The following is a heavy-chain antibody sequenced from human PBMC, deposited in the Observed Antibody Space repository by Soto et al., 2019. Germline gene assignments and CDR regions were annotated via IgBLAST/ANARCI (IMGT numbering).Heavy chain of an antibody. J-gene: IGHJ5*01. CDR1: GGSISSYY. V-gene: IGHV4-59*08. CDR2: VYYSGTT. CDR3: ARLRTYASAFDP. D-gene: IGHD4-17*01. Sequence: SETLSLTCTVSGGSISSYYWSWIRQPPGKGLEWIGYVYYSGTTNYNPSLKSRVSMSVDTSKNQFSLKLSSVTAADTAVYYCARLRTYASAFDPWGQGTLVTVSS.